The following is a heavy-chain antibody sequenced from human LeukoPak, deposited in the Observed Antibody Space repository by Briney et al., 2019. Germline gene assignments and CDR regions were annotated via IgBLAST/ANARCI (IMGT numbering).Heavy chain of an antibody. CDR2: INPNSGGT. CDR3: ARPYSSGWYQDAFDI. Sequence: ASVKVSCKASGYTFTGYYMHWVRQAPGQGLEWMGWINPNSGGTNYAQKFQGRVTMTRDTSISTAYMELSRLRSDDTAVYYCARPYSSGWYQDAFDIWGQGTMVTVSS. D-gene: IGHD6-19*01. CDR1: GYTFTGYY. J-gene: IGHJ3*02. V-gene: IGHV1-2*02.